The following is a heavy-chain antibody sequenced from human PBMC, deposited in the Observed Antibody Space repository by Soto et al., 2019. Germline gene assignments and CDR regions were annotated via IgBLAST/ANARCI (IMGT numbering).Heavy chain of an antibody. Sequence: EVQLLESGGGLVQPGGSLRLFCVASGFTFSSYAMTWGRQAPGRGLEWVSAISGGGGSTYYADSVKGRFTISRDNSKNTLYLQMNSLRAEDTAVYYCAKDRGSGSTSWYNGWFDPWGQGTLVTVSS. J-gene: IGHJ5*02. CDR1: GFTFSSYA. CDR3: AKDRGSGSTSWYNGWFDP. V-gene: IGHV3-23*01. CDR2: ISGGGGST. D-gene: IGHD2-2*02.